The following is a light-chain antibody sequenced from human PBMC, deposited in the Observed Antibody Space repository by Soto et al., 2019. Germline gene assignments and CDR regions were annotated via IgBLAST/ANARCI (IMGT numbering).Light chain of an antibody. CDR2: DAS. V-gene: IGKV3-11*01. CDR1: QSVSNF. J-gene: IGKJ1*01. CDR3: QQRSNWLWT. Sequence: EIVFTQSPAPLSLSPGERATLSCRASQSVSNFLAWYLQRPGQAPRLLIFDASKRAAGVPARFSGSGSGTDCTLTISSLEPEDFAVYYCQQRSNWLWTLGQGTKVDIK.